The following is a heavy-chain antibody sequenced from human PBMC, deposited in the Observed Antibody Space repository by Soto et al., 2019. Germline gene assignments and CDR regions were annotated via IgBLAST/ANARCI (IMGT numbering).Heavy chain of an antibody. CDR3: AGDGNYDSIWGDFDY. CDR1: GYTFSSYD. J-gene: IGHJ4*02. V-gene: IGHV1-18*01. Sequence: ASVKVSCKASGYTFSSYDIHWVRQAPGQGLEWMGWISAYNGNTNYAQKLQGRVTMTTDTSTSTAYMELRCLRSDDTAVYYCAGDGNYDSIWGDFDYWGKGTLVTVCS. D-gene: IGHD3-16*01. CDR2: ISAYNGNT.